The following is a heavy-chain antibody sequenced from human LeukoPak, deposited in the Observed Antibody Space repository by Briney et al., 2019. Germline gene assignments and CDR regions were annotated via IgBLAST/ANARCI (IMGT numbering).Heavy chain of an antibody. Sequence: GGSLRLSCAASGFTFSYYSLTWIRQAPGKGLEWVSYISSSGSTIYYADSVKGRFTISRDNAKNSLYLQMNSLRAEDTAVYYCARGKYSSGWYGDYWGQGTLVTVSS. CDR1: GFTFSYYS. V-gene: IGHV3-11*04. J-gene: IGHJ4*02. CDR2: ISSSGSTI. D-gene: IGHD6-19*01. CDR3: ARGKYSSGWYGDY.